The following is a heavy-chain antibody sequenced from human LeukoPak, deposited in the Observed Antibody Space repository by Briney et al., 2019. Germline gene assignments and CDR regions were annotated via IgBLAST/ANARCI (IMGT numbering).Heavy chain of an antibody. D-gene: IGHD6-19*01. J-gene: IGHJ4*02. Sequence: PSETLSLTCTVFGVSISSSSYYWGWIRQPPGKGLEWIGSIYYSGSTYYNPSLKSRVTISVDTSKNQFSLKLSSVTAADTAVYYCARVPGPIAVAGYFDYWGQGPLVTVSS. CDR3: ARVPGPIAVAGYFDY. V-gene: IGHV4-39*01. CDR1: GVSISSSSYY. CDR2: IYYSGST.